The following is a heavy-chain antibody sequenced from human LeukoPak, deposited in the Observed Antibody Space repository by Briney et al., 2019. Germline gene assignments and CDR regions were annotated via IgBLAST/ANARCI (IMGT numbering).Heavy chain of an antibody. Sequence: GGSLRLSCAASGFTFSSYAMSWVRQAPGKGQEWVSAISGSGGSTYYADSVKGRFTISRDNSKNTLYLQMNSLRAEDTAVYYCANGYCSGGSCYQVYGYWGQGTLVTVSS. CDR3: ANGYCSGGSCYQVYGY. J-gene: IGHJ4*02. D-gene: IGHD2-15*01. CDR2: ISGSGGST. V-gene: IGHV3-23*01. CDR1: GFTFSSYA.